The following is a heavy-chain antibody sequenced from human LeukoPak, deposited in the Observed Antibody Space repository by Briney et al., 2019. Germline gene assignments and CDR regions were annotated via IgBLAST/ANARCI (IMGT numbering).Heavy chain of an antibody. D-gene: IGHD6-13*01. CDR1: GFTFSSYE. CDR3: AKDSNRGHSSNSPDH. V-gene: IGHV3-48*03. Sequence: QPGGSLRLSCAASGFTFSSYEMNWVRQAPGKWLEWVSYISSSGSTIYYADSVKGRFTISRDNAKNSLYLQMNSLRAEDTAVYVCAKDSNRGHSSNSPDHWGQGTLVTVSS. CDR2: ISSSGSTI. J-gene: IGHJ4*02.